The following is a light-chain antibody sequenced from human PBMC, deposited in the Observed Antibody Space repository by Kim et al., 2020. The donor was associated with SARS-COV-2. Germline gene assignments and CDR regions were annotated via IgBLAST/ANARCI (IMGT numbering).Light chain of an antibody. J-gene: IGKJ2*03. Sequence: ASLGKRATLACRASQNVGSNLAWYQQKPGQAPRLLIYGASTRATLIPARFSGSGSGTEFTLTISSLQSDDFAVYFCHQYNKWPLYSFGQGTKLEI. CDR2: GAS. V-gene: IGKV3-15*01. CDR1: QNVGSN. CDR3: HQYNKWPLYS.